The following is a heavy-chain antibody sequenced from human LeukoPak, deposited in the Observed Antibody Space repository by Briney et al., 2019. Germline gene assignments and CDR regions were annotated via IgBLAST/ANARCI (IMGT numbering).Heavy chain of an antibody. CDR3: ARCGPMVRGSFDY. Sequence: TGGSLRLSCAASGFTFSSYSMNWVRQAPGKGLEWVSYISSSSSTIYYADSVKGRFTISRDNAKNSLYLQMNSLRAEDTAVYYCARCGPMVRGSFDYWGQGTLVTVSS. D-gene: IGHD3-10*01. J-gene: IGHJ4*02. CDR1: GFTFSSYS. CDR2: ISSSSSTI. V-gene: IGHV3-48*04.